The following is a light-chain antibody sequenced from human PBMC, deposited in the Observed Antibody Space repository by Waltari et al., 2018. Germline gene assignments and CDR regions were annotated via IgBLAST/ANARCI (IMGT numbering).Light chain of an antibody. CDR3: GTWDSSLSGAV. V-gene: IGLV1-51*02. Sequence: QSVLTQPPSVSAAPGQRVTISCSGGSSNIGNNYVSWYRQFPGTAPNSLIYENTGRPPGIPGRFSGSKSCTSATRDITGLQAGDEADYYCGTWDSSLSGAVFGGGTHLTVL. J-gene: IGLJ7*01. CDR1: SSNIGNNY. CDR2: ENT.